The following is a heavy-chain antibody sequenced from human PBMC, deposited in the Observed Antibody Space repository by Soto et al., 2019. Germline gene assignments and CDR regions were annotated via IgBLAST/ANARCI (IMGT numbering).Heavy chain of an antibody. J-gene: IGHJ4*02. CDR1: GGSISSGGYY. Sequence: TLSLTCTVSGGSISSGGYYLSWIRQHPGKGLEWIGYIYYSGGTYYNPSLKSRVTISVDTSKNQFSLKLSSVTAADTAVYYCASSYYDSSGYYLLGYWGQGTLVTVSS. CDR3: ASSYYDSSGYYLLGY. CDR2: IYYSGGT. D-gene: IGHD3-22*01. V-gene: IGHV4-31*03.